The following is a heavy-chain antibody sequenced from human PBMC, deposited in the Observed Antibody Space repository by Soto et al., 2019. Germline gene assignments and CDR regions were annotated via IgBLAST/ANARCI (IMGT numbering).Heavy chain of an antibody. V-gene: IGHV4-59*07. Sequence: QAQLQESGPGLVKPSDNLSLTCTISGDSISTYYWSWIRQPPGKGLEWIGHIYYNGTTKYNPSLKSGVTISVDTSKRCFPLNRGFVTVADGAVFYCGGGGRGGCYKIVFVLWGKGKMVTVS. D-gene: IGHD3-16*01. CDR3: GGGGRGGCYKIVFVL. CDR1: GDSISTYY. CDR2: IYYNGTT. J-gene: IGHJ3*01.